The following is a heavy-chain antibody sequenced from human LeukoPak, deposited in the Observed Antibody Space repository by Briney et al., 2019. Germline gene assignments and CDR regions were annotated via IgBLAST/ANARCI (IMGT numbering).Heavy chain of an antibody. J-gene: IGHJ2*01. CDR3: ARATFSSSYDRFRYCDL. CDR2: IYDSGST. V-gene: IGHV4-59*01. D-gene: IGHD6-6*01. CDR1: GGSISSYD. Sequence: SETLSLTCTVSGGSISSYDWSWIRQPPGKGLEWIGYIYDSGSTKYNPSLKSRVTISVDTSKNQFSLMLTSVTAADTAVYYCARATFSSSYDRFRYCDLWGRGILVTVS.